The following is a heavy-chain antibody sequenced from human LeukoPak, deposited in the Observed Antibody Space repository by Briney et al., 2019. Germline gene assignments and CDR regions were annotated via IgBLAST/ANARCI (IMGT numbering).Heavy chain of an antibody. D-gene: IGHD6-25*01. J-gene: IGHJ3*02. CDR2: IYYSGST. CDR3: ARQAAPGAFDI. V-gene: IGHV4-39*01. Sequence: SETLSLTCTVSGGSISSSSYYWGWIRQPPGKGLEWIGSIYYSGSTYYNPSLKSRVTISVDTSKNQFSLKLSSVTAADTAVYYCARQAAPGAFDIWSQGTMVTVSS. CDR1: GGSISSSSYY.